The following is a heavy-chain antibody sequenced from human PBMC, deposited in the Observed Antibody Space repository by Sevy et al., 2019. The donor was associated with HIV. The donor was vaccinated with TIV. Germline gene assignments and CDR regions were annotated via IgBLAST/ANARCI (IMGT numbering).Heavy chain of an antibody. CDR3: ARDKSYYYGSGSTPEDYYYMDV. Sequence: SETLSLTCTVSGGSISSYYWSWIRQPAGKGLEWIGRIYTSGSTNYNPSLKSRVPMSVDTSKNQFSLKLSSVTAADTAVYYCARDKSYYYGSGSTPEDYYYMDVWGKGTTVTVSS. D-gene: IGHD3-10*01. J-gene: IGHJ6*03. CDR2: IYTSGST. CDR1: GGSISSYY. V-gene: IGHV4-4*07.